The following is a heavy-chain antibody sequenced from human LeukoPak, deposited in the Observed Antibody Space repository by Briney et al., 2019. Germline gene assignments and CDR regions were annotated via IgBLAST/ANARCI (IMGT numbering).Heavy chain of an antibody. V-gene: IGHV3-49*03. D-gene: IGHD6-13*01. Sequence: GGSLRLSCTASGFTFGDYAMSWFRQAPGKGLEWVGFIRSKAYGGTTEYAASVKGRFTISRDDSKSIAYLQMNSLKTEDTAVYYCTRGWEAAGTDWLDPWGQGTLVTVSS. CDR1: GFTFGDYA. CDR3: TRGWEAAGTDWLDP. CDR2: IRSKAYGGTT. J-gene: IGHJ5*02.